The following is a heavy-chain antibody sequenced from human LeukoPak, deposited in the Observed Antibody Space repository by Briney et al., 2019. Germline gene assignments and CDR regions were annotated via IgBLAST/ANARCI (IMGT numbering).Heavy chain of an antibody. Sequence: GGSLRLSCAASGFTFSSYAMSWVRQAPGKGMEWVSTISGSGSSTYYADSVKGRFTISRDNSKNTVYLQMNSLRAEDTAVYYCAKRPYCSGAVCYHIDYWGQGTLVTVSS. J-gene: IGHJ4*02. CDR1: GFTFSSYA. V-gene: IGHV3-23*01. CDR3: AKRPYCSGAVCYHIDY. CDR2: ISGSGSST. D-gene: IGHD2-15*01.